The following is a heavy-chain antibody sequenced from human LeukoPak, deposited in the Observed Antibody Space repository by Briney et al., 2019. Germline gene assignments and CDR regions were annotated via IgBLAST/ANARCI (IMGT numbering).Heavy chain of an antibody. J-gene: IGHJ4*02. CDR1: GFTFSTYE. Sequence: PGGPLRLSCVASGFTFSTYEMNWVRQAPGKGLEWVSYITSSGSTIYYADSVKGRFTMSRNNAKNSLYLQMNSLRAEDTAVYYCASAQGPFDYWGQGILVTVSS. V-gene: IGHV3-48*03. CDR3: ASAQGPFDY. CDR2: ITSSGSTI.